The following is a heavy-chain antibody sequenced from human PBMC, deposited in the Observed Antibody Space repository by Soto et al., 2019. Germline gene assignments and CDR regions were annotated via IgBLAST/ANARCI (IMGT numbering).Heavy chain of an antibody. CDR3: ARAYYDTTGYSLDP. CDR1: GGSISSGCYS. V-gene: IGHV4-61*01. Sequence: ASETLSLTCAVSGGSISSGCYSWSWIRQPPGKGLEWIGYIYYTETINYNPSLKSRVIISVDTSKNQFSLRLTSVTAADTAVYYCARAYYDTTGYSLDPWGQGTLVTVSS. CDR2: IYYTETI. D-gene: IGHD3-22*01. J-gene: IGHJ5*02.